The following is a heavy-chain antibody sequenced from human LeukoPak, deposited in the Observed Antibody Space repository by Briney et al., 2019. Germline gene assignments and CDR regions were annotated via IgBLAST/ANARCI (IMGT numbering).Heavy chain of an antibody. Sequence: SQTLSLTCTVSNGSISSGDYYWSWIRQPPGKGLEWIGYIFYSGSTYHNPSLKSRVTISVDTSKNQFSLKLNSVTAADTAVYYCAKGGFYFDYWGQGTLVTVSS. V-gene: IGHV4-30-4*01. CDR1: NGSISSGDYY. D-gene: IGHD1-26*01. CDR2: IFYSGST. CDR3: AKGGFYFDY. J-gene: IGHJ4*02.